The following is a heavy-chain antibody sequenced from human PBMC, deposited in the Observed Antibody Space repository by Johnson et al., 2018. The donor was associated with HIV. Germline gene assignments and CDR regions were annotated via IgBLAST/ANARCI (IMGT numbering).Heavy chain of an antibody. CDR1: GFTFSSYD. CDR3: VREHRADESFDL. V-gene: IGHV3-13*01. CDR2: IGISGNT. Sequence: VQLVESGGGLVQPGGSLRLFCAASGFTFSSYDMHWVRQATGKGLEWVSGIGISGNTNYPGSVKGRFTISRENVKNFVYLQMNSLTAGDTAVYYCVREHRADESFDLWGQGTMVTVSS. D-gene: IGHD1-14*01. J-gene: IGHJ3*01.